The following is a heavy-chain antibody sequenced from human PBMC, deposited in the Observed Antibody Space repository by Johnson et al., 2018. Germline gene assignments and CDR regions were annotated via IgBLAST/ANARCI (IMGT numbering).Heavy chain of an antibody. Sequence: VQLQESGGGLVQPGGSLRLSCVASGFSFSSYAMSWVRQAPGKGLEWVSAISGSGVSTSYADSVRGRFTISRANSRNTLYLQMNSLRAEDTALYYCAKGDSSGWRGAFATWGQGTMGTVSS. CDR1: GFSFSSYA. V-gene: IGHV3-23*01. J-gene: IGHJ3*02. CDR2: ISGSGVST. CDR3: AKGDSSGWRGAFAT. D-gene: IGHD6-19*01.